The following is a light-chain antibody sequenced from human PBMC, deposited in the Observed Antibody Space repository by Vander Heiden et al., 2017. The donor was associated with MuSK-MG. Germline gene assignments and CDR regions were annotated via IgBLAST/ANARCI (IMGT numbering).Light chain of an antibody. CDR3: REWNGNSAI. V-gene: IGLV3-1*01. J-gene: IGLJ2*01. CDR1: KLEDRY. Sequence: YELTQPPSVSVSPGQTANITCSGDKLEDRYVCWYQQKPGQSPVLVMYQDTKRPSGRHQRVSGSNSATTAALNISGTQAVDESFYYSREWNGNSAIFGGGTKLTVL. CDR2: QDT.